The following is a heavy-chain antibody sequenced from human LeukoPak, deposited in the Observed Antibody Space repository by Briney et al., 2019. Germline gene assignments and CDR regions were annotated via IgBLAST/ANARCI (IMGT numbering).Heavy chain of an antibody. V-gene: IGHV4-39*01. D-gene: IGHD1-7*01. J-gene: IGHJ4*02. CDR2: IYYTGRT. CDR3: ARLGYNWNYIN. Sequence: SETLSLTCTVSGDPFSSSSYYWGWIRQPPGKGLEWIGTIYYTGRTDYNPSLKTRVTISIDTSKNQFSLKLSSVIAADTAVYFCARLGYNWNYINWGQGTLVTVSS. CDR1: GDPFSSSSYY.